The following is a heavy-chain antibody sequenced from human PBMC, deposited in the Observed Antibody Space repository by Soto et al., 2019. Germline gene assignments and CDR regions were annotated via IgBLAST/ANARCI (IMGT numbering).Heavy chain of an antibody. CDR2: IQSDGSSI. V-gene: IGHV3-74*01. Sequence: PGGSLRLSCAASGFIFNNYWMHWVRQVPGKGLMWVSRIQSDGSSIDYADSVKGRFTISRDNAKNTVYLQMNSLRAEDTAIYYCARGVPAAMSYFQYWGQGTLVTVSS. J-gene: IGHJ1*01. CDR3: ARGVPAAMSYFQY. D-gene: IGHD2-2*01. CDR1: GFIFNNYW.